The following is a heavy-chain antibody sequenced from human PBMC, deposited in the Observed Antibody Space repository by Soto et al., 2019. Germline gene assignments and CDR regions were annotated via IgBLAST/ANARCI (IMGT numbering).Heavy chain of an antibody. CDR3: ARXXPPTDY. Sequence: QVQLVQSGAEVKKPGASVKVSCKTSGYTFTSYHISWVRQAPGQGLEWMGWISAYNTNTNYAQKFQGRVTMTTDTXXXXXXXXLXXXXXXXXXXYYCARXXPPTDYWGQGTLVTVSS. CDR1: GYTFTSYH. D-gene: IGHD3-10*01. CDR2: ISAYNTNT. J-gene: IGHJ4*02. V-gene: IGHV1-18*01.